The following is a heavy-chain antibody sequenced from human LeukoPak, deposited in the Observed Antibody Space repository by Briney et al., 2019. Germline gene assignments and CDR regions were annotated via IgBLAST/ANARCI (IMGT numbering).Heavy chain of an antibody. CDR3: ARDRSSGWYYFDY. CDR1: GGTFSSYA. CDR2: IIPILGIA. V-gene: IGHV1-69*04. D-gene: IGHD6-19*01. J-gene: IGHJ4*02. Sequence: ASVKVSCKASGGTFSSYAISWVRQAPGQGLEWMGRIIPILGIANYAQKFQGRVTITADKSTSTAYMELSSLRSEDTAVYYCARDRSSGWYYFDYWGREPWSPSPQ.